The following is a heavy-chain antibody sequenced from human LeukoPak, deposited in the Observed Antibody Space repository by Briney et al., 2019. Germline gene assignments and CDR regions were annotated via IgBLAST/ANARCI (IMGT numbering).Heavy chain of an antibody. D-gene: IGHD6-13*01. CDR1: GFSFSSYA. CDR2: ISGSSGST. Sequence: PGGSLRLSCAASGFSFSSYAMSWVRQAPGKGREGVSAISGSSGSTYYADSVKGRFTISRDNSKNTLYPQMNSLRAEDTAVYYCAKDESWYPQDAFDIWGQGTMVTVSS. J-gene: IGHJ3*02. V-gene: IGHV3-23*01. CDR3: AKDESWYPQDAFDI.